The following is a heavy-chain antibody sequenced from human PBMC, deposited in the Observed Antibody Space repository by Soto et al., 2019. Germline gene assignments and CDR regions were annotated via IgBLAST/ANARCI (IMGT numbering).Heavy chain of an antibody. CDR3: AKVPPHYGSGNSDWFDP. D-gene: IGHD3-10*01. CDR2: ISSSSSYI. J-gene: IGHJ5*02. Sequence: GGSLRLSCAASGFTFSSYSMNWGRQAPGKGLEWVSSISSSSSYIYYADSVKGRFTISRDNAKNSLYLQMNSLRAEDTAVYYCAKVPPHYGSGNSDWFDPWGQGNLVTVSS. CDR1: GFTFSSYS. V-gene: IGHV3-21*01.